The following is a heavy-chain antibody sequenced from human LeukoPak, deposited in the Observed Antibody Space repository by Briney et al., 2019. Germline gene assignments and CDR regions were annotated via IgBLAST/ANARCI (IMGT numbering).Heavy chain of an antibody. D-gene: IGHD4-17*01. CDR1: GYTFTSYD. CDR3: ARQLPSRMTTAPNFDN. J-gene: IGHJ4*02. CDR2: VYPGDSDT. V-gene: IGHV5-51*01. Sequence: KVSCKASGYTFTSYDINWVRQAPGQGLEWMGIVYPGDSDTRYSPSFQGQINISADKSINTAYLQWTSLKASDTAMYYCARQLPSRMTTAPNFDNWGQGTLVTVSS.